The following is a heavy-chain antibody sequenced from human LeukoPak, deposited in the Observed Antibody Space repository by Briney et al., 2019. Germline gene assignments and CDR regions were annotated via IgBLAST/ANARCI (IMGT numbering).Heavy chain of an antibody. J-gene: IGHJ4*02. Sequence: PSETLSLTCTVSGGSISSGDYYWSWIRQPAGKGLEWIGRIYTSGSTNYNPSLKSRVTISVDTSKNQFSLKLSSVTAADTAVYYCARSYYDSSGYTWFDYWGQGTLVTVSS. CDR1: GGSISSGDYY. D-gene: IGHD3-22*01. CDR2: IYTSGST. CDR3: ARSYYDSSGYTWFDY. V-gene: IGHV4-61*02.